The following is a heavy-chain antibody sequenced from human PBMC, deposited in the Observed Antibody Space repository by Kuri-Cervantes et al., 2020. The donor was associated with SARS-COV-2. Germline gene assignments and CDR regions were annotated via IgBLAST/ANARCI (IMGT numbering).Heavy chain of an antibody. CDR2: IYYSGST. CDR3: ARALRYHWSYAFVEY. CDR1: GDSISSGGYC. J-gene: IGHJ4*02. Sequence: SCSVSGDSISSGGYCWSWIRQHPGKGLEWIGYIYYSGSTYYNPSLKSRVTISVDTSKNQFSLKLSSVTAADTAVYYCARALRYHWSYAFVEYWGQGALV. V-gene: IGHV4-31*02. D-gene: IGHD1-7*01.